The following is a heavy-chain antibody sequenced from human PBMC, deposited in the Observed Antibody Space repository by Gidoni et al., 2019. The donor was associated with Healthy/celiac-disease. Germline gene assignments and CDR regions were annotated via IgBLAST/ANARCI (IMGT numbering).Heavy chain of an antibody. J-gene: IGHJ4*02. V-gene: IGHV3-48*02. D-gene: IGHD4-17*01. CDR1: GFSFSSYS. CDR3: ASIGDPDY. CDR2: SSSSSSTI. Sequence: VQLSESGGGLVQPGGSLRLSFAASGFSFSSYSMNWVRPAPGKGLEWVAYSSSSSSTIYYADSVKGRFTNSRDNAKNSLYLQMNSLRDEDTSVYYCASIGDPDYWGQGTLVTVSS.